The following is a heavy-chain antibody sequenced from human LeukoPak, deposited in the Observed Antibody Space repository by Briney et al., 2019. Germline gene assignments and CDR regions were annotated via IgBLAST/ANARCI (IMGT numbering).Heavy chain of an antibody. Sequence: GGSLRLSCAASGFTFNSYAMSWLRQARGEGLELVSAISGSGGSTYYAASVKGRFTISRDNSKNSLYLQMNSLRAEDTAVYDCAKGIVVVITTFDYWGQGTLVTVSS. V-gene: IGHV3-23*01. CDR2: ISGSGGST. CDR3: AKGIVVVITTFDY. J-gene: IGHJ4*02. CDR1: GFTFNSYA. D-gene: IGHD3-22*01.